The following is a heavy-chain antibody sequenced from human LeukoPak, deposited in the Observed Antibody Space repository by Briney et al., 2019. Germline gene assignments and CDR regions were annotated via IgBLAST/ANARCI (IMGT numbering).Heavy chain of an antibody. D-gene: IGHD5-24*01. CDR2: ISSSSSYI. CDR1: GFTFSSYA. V-gene: IGHV3-21*01. Sequence: GGSLRLSCAASGFTFSSYAMSWVRQAPGKGLEWVSSISSSSSYIYYADSVKGRFPISRDNAKNSLYLQMNSLRAEDTAVYYCARGSRGVGYNYFFDYWGQGTLVTVSS. J-gene: IGHJ4*02. CDR3: ARGSRGVGYNYFFDY.